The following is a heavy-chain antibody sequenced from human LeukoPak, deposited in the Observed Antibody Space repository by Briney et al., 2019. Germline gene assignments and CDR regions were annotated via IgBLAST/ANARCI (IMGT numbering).Heavy chain of an antibody. V-gene: IGHV3-20*04. D-gene: IGHD2-2*01. CDR2: INWNGGST. CDR1: GFTFDDYG. J-gene: IGHJ4*02. Sequence: GGSLRLSCAASGFTFDDYGMSWVRQAPGKGLERVSGINWNGGSTGYADSVKGRFTISRDNAKNSLYLQMNSLRAEDTALYYCARAGVVPAKAYYFDYWGQGTLVTVSS. CDR3: ARAGVVPAKAYYFDY.